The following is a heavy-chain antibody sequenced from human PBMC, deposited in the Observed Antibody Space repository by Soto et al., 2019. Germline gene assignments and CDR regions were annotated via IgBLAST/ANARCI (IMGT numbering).Heavy chain of an antibody. CDR1: GFTFSSYA. CDR2: ISGSGGST. J-gene: IGHJ4*02. CDR3: AKDQDFWSGFFNY. V-gene: IGHV3-23*01. Sequence: GGSLRLSCAASGFTFSSYAMSWVRQAPGKGLEWVSAISGSGGSTYYADSVKGRFTISSDNSKNTLYLQMNSLIVEDMAVYYCAKDQDFWSGFFNYWGQGTLVTVSS. D-gene: IGHD3-3*01.